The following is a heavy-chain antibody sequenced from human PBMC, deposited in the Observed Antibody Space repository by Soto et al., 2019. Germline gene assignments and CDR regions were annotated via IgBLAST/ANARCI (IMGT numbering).Heavy chain of an antibody. Sequence: QVQLQQWGAGLLKPSETLSLTCAVYGGSFSGYYWSWIRQPPGKGLEWIGEINHSGSTNYNPSLKSRVTISVDTSKNQFSLKLSSVTAADTAVYYCARGIAVAGRGMDVWGQGTTATVSS. D-gene: IGHD6-19*01. CDR3: ARGIAVAGRGMDV. CDR2: INHSGST. V-gene: IGHV4-34*01. J-gene: IGHJ6*02. CDR1: GGSFSGYY.